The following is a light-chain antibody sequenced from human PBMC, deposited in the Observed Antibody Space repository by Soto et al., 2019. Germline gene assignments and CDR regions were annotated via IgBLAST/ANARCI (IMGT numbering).Light chain of an antibody. CDR2: GNS. CDR3: QSYDSSLSGWV. J-gene: IGLJ3*02. V-gene: IGLV1-40*01. Sequence: QTVVTQPPSVSGAPGQRVTISCTGSRSNIGAGYDVHWYQQLPGTATKLLIYGNSNRPAGVPDRFSGSKSGTSASLAITGLQAEDEADYYCQSYDSSLSGWVFGGGTKLTVL. CDR1: RSNIGAGYD.